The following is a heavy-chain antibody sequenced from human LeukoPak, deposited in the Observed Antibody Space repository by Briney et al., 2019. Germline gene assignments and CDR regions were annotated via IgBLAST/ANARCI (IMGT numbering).Heavy chain of an antibody. CDR3: ARDYSSSSYFDC. V-gene: IGHV3-66*01. Sequence: PGGSLRLSCAASGFTVSSNYMSWVRQAPGKGLEWVSVIYSGGSTYYADSVKGRFTISRDNSRNTLYLQMNSLRAEDTAVYYCARDYSSSSYFDCWGQGTLVTVSS. J-gene: IGHJ4*02. D-gene: IGHD6-6*01. CDR2: IYSGGST. CDR1: GFTVSSNY.